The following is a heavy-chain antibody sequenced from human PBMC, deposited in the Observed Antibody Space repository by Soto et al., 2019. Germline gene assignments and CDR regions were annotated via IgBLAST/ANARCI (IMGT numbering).Heavy chain of an antibody. Sequence: QVQLVQSGAEVKKPGASVKVSCKASGYTFTSYGISWVRQAPGQGLEWMGWISAYNGNTNYAQKLQGRVTMTTDTSTRTAYMELRSLRSDDTAVYYCARVGVGWELLSPFYYYYYGMDVWGQGTTVTVSS. CDR2: ISAYNGNT. CDR3: ARVGVGWELLSPFYYYYYGMDV. V-gene: IGHV1-18*01. CDR1: GYTFTSYG. D-gene: IGHD1-26*01. J-gene: IGHJ6*02.